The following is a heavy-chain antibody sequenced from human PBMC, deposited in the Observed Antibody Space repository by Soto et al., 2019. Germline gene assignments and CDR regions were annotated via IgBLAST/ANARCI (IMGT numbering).Heavy chain of an antibody. J-gene: IGHJ3*02. CDR2: ISSSSSYI. V-gene: IGHV3-21*01. CDR3: ARAWRRYCSSTSCWYDAFDI. D-gene: IGHD2-2*01. Sequence: PGGSLRLSCAASGFTFISYSMNWVRQAPGKGLEWVSSISSSSSYIYYADSVKGRFTISRDNAKNSLYLQMNSLRAEDTAVYYCARAWRRYCSSTSCWYDAFDIWGQGTMVTVSS. CDR1: GFTFISYS.